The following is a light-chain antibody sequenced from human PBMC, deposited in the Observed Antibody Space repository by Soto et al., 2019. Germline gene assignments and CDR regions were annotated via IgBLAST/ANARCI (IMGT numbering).Light chain of an antibody. CDR1: SSDVGSYNY. CDR3: CSFTSRSTVV. Sequence: QSVLTQPASVSGTPGQSITISCTGTSSDVGSYNYVSWYQQHPGKAPKLLIYEVSNRPSGVSNRFSGSKSGNTASLTISGLQAEDEADYYCCSFTSRSTVVFGGGTKLTVL. V-gene: IGLV2-14*01. CDR2: EVS. J-gene: IGLJ3*02.